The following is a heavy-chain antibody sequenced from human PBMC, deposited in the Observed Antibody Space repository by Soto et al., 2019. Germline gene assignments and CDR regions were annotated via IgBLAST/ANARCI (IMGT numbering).Heavy chain of an antibody. CDR3: AKDQEEVLLWGSSSWFDP. D-gene: IGHD6-6*01. V-gene: IGHV3-23*01. CDR1: GFTFSSYA. J-gene: IGHJ5*02. CDR2: ISGSGGST. Sequence: GGSLRLSCAASGFTFSSYAMSWVRQAPGKGLEWVSAISGSGGSTYYADSVKGRFTISRDNSKNTLYLQMNSLRAEDTAVYYCAKDQEEVLLWGSSSWFDPWGQGTLVTVSS.